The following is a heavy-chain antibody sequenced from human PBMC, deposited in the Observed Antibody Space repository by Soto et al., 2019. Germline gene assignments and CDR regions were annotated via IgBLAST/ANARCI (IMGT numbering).Heavy chain of an antibody. D-gene: IGHD3-10*01. J-gene: IGHJ4*02. Sequence: VASVKVSCKASGGTFSSYAISWVRQAPGQGLKWMGGIIPIFGTANYAQKFQGRVTITADESTSTAYMELSSLRSEDTAVYYCAAGVSFYGSGSYSPGYYFDYWGQGTLVTVPS. CDR3: AAGVSFYGSGSYSPGYYFDY. V-gene: IGHV1-69*13. CDR1: GGTFSSYA. CDR2: IIPIFGTA.